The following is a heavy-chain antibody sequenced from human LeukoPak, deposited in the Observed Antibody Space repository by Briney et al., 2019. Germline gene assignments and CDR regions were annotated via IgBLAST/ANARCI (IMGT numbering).Heavy chain of an antibody. D-gene: IGHD5-18*01. CDR3: AKDVRGYSRRVDC. Sequence: GGSLRLSCAASGFTFSGYAMSWVRQAPGKGLEWISAISGSGSNSSYGDSMKGRFTISRDNSRNTLYLQINSLRAEDTATYYCAKDVRGYSRRVDCWGQGTLVTVSS. CDR2: ISGSGSNS. J-gene: IGHJ4*02. CDR1: GFTFSGYA. V-gene: IGHV3-23*01.